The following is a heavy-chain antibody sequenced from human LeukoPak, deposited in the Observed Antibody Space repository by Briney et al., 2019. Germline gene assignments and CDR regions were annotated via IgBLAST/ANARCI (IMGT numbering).Heavy chain of an antibody. V-gene: IGHV3-74*01. J-gene: IGHJ2*01. Sequence: GSLRLSCAVSGFTFSSYWMHWFRQIPGKGLAWVSRITSDGSAPADPAPVRGQFTFPRNNPKNPLFLHMDSLRVEDTVVYYCAKAAPPGYFDLWGRGTLVTVSS. CDR3: AKAAPPGYFDL. CDR2: ITSDGSAP. CDR1: GFTFSSYW.